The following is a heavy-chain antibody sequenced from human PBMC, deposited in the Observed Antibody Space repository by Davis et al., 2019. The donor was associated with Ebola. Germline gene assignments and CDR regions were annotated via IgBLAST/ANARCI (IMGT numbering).Heavy chain of an antibody. V-gene: IGHV3-7*03. CDR3: TRERSGTIFGVVIEVFDI. Sequence: GESLKISCAASGFTFSSYWMSWVRQAPGKGLEWVANIKQDGSEKYYVDSVKGRFTISRDNAKNSLHLQMNSLKTEDTAVYYCTRERSGTIFGVVIEVFDIWGQGTMVTVSS. CDR1: GFTFSSYW. J-gene: IGHJ3*02. D-gene: IGHD3-3*01. CDR2: IKQDGSEK.